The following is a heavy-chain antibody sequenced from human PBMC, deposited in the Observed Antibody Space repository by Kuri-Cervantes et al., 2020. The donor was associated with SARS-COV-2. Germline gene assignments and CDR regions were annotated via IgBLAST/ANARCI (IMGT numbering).Heavy chain of an antibody. CDR2: INPNSGGT. Sequence: ASVKVSCKASGYTFTGYYMHWVRQAPGQGLEWMGWINPNSGGTNYAQKFQGRVTMTRDTSISTAYMELSRLRSDDTAVCYCARGGIAARLVFDYWGQGTLVTVSS. J-gene: IGHJ4*02. D-gene: IGHD6-6*01. CDR3: ARGGIAARLVFDY. CDR1: GYTFTGYY. V-gene: IGHV1-2*02.